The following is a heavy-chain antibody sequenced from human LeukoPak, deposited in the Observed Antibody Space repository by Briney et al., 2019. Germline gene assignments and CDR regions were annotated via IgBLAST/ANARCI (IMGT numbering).Heavy chain of an antibody. Sequence: GRSLRLSCAASGFTFSSYAMHWVRQAPGKGLEWVAVISHDGSNKYYADSVKGRFTISRDNSKNTLYLQMNSLRAEDTAVYYCARVGGTVTYDAFDIWGQGTMVTVSS. CDR2: ISHDGSNK. CDR3: ARVGGTVTYDAFDI. V-gene: IGHV3-30-3*01. CDR1: GFTFSSYA. D-gene: IGHD4-17*01. J-gene: IGHJ3*02.